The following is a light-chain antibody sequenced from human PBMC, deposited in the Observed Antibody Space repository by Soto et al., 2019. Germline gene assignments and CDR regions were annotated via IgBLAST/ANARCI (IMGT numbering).Light chain of an antibody. CDR1: NSNNGNNA. CDR2: YDD. CDR3: AAWDDSLNGPV. J-gene: IGLJ2*01. Sequence: QPVLTQPPSVSGAPRQRVTISCSGSNSNNGNNAVNWYQQLPGKAPKLLIYYDDLLPSGVSDRFSGSKSGTSASLAISGLQSEDEAGYYCAAWDDSLNGPVFGGGTKLTVL. V-gene: IGLV1-36*01.